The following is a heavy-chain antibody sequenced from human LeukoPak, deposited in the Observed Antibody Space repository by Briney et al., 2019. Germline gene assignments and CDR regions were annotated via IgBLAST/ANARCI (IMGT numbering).Heavy chain of an antibody. V-gene: IGHV3-30*18. Sequence: GGSLRLSCAASGFTFSSYGMHWVRQAPGKGLEWVAVISYDGSNKYYADSVKGRFNISRENSKNTLYLQMNSLRAEDTAVYYCAKDAPPYYYDSSGYYGDYWGQGTLVTVSS. CDR3: AKDAPPYYYDSSGYYGDY. CDR2: ISYDGSNK. J-gene: IGHJ4*02. D-gene: IGHD3-22*01. CDR1: GFTFSSYG.